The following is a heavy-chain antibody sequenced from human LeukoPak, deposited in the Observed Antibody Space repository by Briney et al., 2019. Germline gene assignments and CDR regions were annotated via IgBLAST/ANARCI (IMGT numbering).Heavy chain of an antibody. CDR3: AKAWAAAGTFAS. Sequence: GGSLRLSCAASGFTFTTYAMSWVRQAPGKGLEWVSTIIGSGGDTYYADSVKGRFTISRDTSKNMLYLQMNSLRAEDTAVYYCAKAWAAAGTFASWGQGTLVTVSS. D-gene: IGHD6-13*01. V-gene: IGHV3-23*01. J-gene: IGHJ4*02. CDR2: IIGSGGDT. CDR1: GFTFTTYA.